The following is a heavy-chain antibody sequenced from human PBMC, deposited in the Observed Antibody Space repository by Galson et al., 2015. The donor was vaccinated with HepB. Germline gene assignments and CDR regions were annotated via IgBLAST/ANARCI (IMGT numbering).Heavy chain of an antibody. CDR3: ARDGRSPVEFWFDL. CDR1: RFTFSTHS. CDR2: ITGTGVIV. J-gene: IGHJ2*01. Sequence: SLRLSCAASRFTFSTHSMNWVRQAPGKGLEWIAYITGTGVIVYVDSVQGRFTIPRDNAKYSLFLQMNSLRDEDTAVYYCARDGRSPVEFWFDLWGRGTLVTVSS. V-gene: IGHV3-48*02. D-gene: IGHD3-10*01.